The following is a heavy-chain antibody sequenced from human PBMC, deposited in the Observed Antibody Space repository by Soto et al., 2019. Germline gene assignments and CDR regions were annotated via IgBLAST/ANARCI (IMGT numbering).Heavy chain of an antibody. CDR2: IIPIFGTA. D-gene: IGHD2-15*01. J-gene: IGHJ4*02. CDR3: ARESRYCSGGSCYFLPGIDY. Sequence: QVQLVQSGAEVKKPGSSVKVSCKASGGTFSSYAISWVRQAPERGLEWMGGIIPIFGTANYAQKFQGRVTITADESTSTAYMELSSLRSEDTAVYYCARESRYCSGGSCYFLPGIDYWGQGTLVTVSS. V-gene: IGHV1-69*12. CDR1: GGTFSSYA.